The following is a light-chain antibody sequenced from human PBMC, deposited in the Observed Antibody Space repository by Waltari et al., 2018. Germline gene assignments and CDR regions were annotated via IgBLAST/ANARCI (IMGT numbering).Light chain of an antibody. J-gene: IGLJ2*01. CDR1: SRHVGGYTF. V-gene: IGLV2-14*01. CDR2: EVY. CDR3: SSYTSSSTGI. Sequence: QSALTQPASVSGSPGQSITISCPGPSRHVGGYTFVSWYQQHPGKVPKLIIYEVYNRPSGVSYRFSGSKSGNTASLTISGLQAEDEADYYCSSYTSSSTGIFGGGTKLTVL.